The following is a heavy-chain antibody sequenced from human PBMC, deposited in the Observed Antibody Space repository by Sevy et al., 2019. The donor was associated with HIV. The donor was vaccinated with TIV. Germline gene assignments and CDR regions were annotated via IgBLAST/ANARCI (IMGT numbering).Heavy chain of an antibody. D-gene: IGHD2-15*01. J-gene: IGHJ4*02. CDR1: GYSFTYSA. Sequence: ASVKVSCKASGYSFTYSAMQWVRQARGQGLEWMGWINAGNGNTKYSQKFKGRVTITRDTSARTAYLELSSLRPEDTAVYYCAKDAGGGSSYFDYWGQGTLVTVSS. CDR2: INAGNGNT. CDR3: AKDAGGGSSYFDY. V-gene: IGHV1-3*01.